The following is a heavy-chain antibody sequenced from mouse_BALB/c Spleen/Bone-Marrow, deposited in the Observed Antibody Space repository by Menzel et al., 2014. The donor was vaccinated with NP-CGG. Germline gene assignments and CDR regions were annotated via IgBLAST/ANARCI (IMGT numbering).Heavy chain of an antibody. J-gene: IGHJ4*01. V-gene: IGHV1-14*01. Sequence: QLQESGPELVKPGASVQMSCKASGYTFTSYVMHWVKQKPGPGLEWIGYINPYNDGTKYNEKFKGKATLTSDKSSSTAYMELSSLTSEDSAVYYCARRGYDEGYYAMDYGGQGTSVTVSS. CDR2: INPYNDGT. CDR3: ARRGYDEGYYAMDY. D-gene: IGHD2-14*01. CDR1: GYTFTSYV.